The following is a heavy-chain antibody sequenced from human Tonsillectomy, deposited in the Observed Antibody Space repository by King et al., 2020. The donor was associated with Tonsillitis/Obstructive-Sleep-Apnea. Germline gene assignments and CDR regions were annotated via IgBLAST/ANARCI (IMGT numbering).Heavy chain of an antibody. CDR1: GFTFSDYY. Sequence: QLVQSGGGLVKPGGSLRLSCAASGFTFSDYYMSWIRQAPGKGLEWVSYISSSSSYTNYADSVKGRFTISRDISKNSLYLQMNSLRAQDTAVYYCARAPMTTVTATFDYWGQGTLVTVSS. J-gene: IGHJ4*02. CDR3: ARAPMTTVTATFDY. CDR2: ISSSSSYT. D-gene: IGHD4-17*01. V-gene: IGHV3-11*05.